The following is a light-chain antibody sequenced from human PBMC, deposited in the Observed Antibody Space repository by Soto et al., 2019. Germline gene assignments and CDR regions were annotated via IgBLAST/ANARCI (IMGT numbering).Light chain of an antibody. V-gene: IGLV2-11*01. CDR2: GVS. CDR1: SSDVGGYDY. Sequence: QSALTQPRSVSESPGQSVTISCTGTSSDVGGYDYLSWYQQHPGKAPKLLIYGVSERPSGVPDRFSGSKSGSTASLTISGFQAEDEADYYCCSYSDTYTYVFGTGTKVTVL. J-gene: IGLJ1*01. CDR3: CSYSDTYTYV.